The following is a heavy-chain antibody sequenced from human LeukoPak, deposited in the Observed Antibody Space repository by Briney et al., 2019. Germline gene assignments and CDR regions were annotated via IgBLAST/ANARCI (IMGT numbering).Heavy chain of an antibody. V-gene: IGHV4-39*07. D-gene: IGHD4-23*01. CDR1: GGSIISTIYY. CDR3: ARVSRGNSVGGDY. J-gene: IGHJ4*02. CDR2: ISYSGSS. Sequence: PSETLSLTCTVSGGSIISTIYYWGWIRQSPGKGLDWIGSISYSGSSFCKPSLKSRVTISVDTSKNQFSLKLSSVTAADTAMYYCARVSRGNSVGGDYWGQGTLVTVSS.